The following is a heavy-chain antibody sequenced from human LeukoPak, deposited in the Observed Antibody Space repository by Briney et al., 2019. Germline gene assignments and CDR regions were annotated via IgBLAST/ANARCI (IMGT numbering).Heavy chain of an antibody. CDR3: AKELISPYYYCYGMDV. J-gene: IGHJ6*02. CDR2: ISGSGGST. Sequence: GGSLRLSCAASGFTFSSYAMSWVRQAPGKGLEWVSAISGSGGSTYYADSVKGRFTISRDNSKNTLYLQMNSLRAEDTAVYYCAKELISPYYYCYGMDVWGQGTTVTVSS. D-gene: IGHD3-16*01. CDR1: GFTFSSYA. V-gene: IGHV3-23*01.